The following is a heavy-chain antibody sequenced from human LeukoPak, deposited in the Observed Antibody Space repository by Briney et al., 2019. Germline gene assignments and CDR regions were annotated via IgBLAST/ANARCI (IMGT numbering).Heavy chain of an antibody. V-gene: IGHV1-69*13. CDR1: GGTFSSYA. D-gene: IGHD6-13*01. J-gene: IGHJ1*01. CDR2: IIPIFGTA. CDR3: ARTAAADDAEYFQH. Sequence: ASVKVSCKASGGTFSSYAISWVRQAPGQGLEWMGGIIPIFGTANYAQKFQGRVTITADESTSTAYMELSSLRSEDTAVYYCARTAAADDAEYFQHWGQGTLVTVSS.